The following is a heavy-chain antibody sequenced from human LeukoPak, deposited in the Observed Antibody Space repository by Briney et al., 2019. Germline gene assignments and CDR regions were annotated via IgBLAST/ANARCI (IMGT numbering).Heavy chain of an antibody. D-gene: IGHD6-6*01. CDR3: ASSIAAPVEDPDY. CDR1: GFTFSSYA. CDR2: ISGSGGST. V-gene: IGHV3-23*01. J-gene: IGHJ4*02. Sequence: HPGGSLRLSCAASGFTFSSYAMSWVRQAPGKGLEWVSAISGSGGSTYYADSVKGRFTISRDNSKNTLYLQMNSLRAEDMAVYYCASSIAAPVEDPDYWGQGTLVTVSS.